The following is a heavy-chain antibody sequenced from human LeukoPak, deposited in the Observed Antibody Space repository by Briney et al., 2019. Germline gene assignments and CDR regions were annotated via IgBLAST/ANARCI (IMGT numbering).Heavy chain of an antibody. D-gene: IGHD6-13*01. Sequence: GASVKVSCKASGYTFTDYYIHWVRQAPGQGLEWMGWINCNSGGTSYAQKFQGRVTMTRDTSISTAYMELSSLRSDDTAVYYCAREKAAGPPDYWGQGTLVTVSS. CDR2: INCNSGGT. CDR3: AREKAAGPPDY. V-gene: IGHV1-2*02. CDR1: GYTFTDYY. J-gene: IGHJ4*02.